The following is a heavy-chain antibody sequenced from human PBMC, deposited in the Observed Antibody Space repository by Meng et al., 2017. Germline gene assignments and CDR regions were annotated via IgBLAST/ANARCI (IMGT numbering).Heavy chain of an antibody. CDR3: ARDGGGYYFWETGYNWFDP. V-gene: IGHV3-30*07. J-gene: IGHJ5*02. Sequence: GESLKISCAASGFTFSSYAMHWVRQAPGKGLEWVAVISYDGSNKYYADSVKGRFTISRDNSKNTLYLQMNSLRAEDTAVYYCARDGGGYYFWETGYNWFDPWGQGTLVTVSS. D-gene: IGHD3-22*01. CDR1: GFTFSSYA. CDR2: ISYDGSNK.